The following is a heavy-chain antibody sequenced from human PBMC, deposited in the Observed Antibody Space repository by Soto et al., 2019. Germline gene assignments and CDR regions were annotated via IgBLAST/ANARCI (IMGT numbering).Heavy chain of an antibody. CDR3: ARVNSYGRVFDY. CDR2: IIPIFGTA. D-gene: IGHD4-17*01. Sequence: QVQLVQSGAEVKKPGSSVKVSCKASGGTFSSYAISWVRQAPGQGLEWMGGIIPIFGTANYAQKFQGRVXIXAGXSKSTAYVELSSLRSEDTAVYYCARVNSYGRVFDYWGQGTLVTVSS. V-gene: IGHV1-69*12. J-gene: IGHJ4*02. CDR1: GGTFSSYA.